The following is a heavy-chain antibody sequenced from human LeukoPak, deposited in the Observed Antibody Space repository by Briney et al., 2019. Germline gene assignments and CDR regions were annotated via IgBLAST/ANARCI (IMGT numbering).Heavy chain of an antibody. CDR2: IFGSGGST. CDR1: GFTFSSYA. Sequence: GGSLRLSCAASGFTFSSYAMYWVRQAPGKGLEWVSGIFGSGGSTHYADSVKGRFTISRDNSKNTVYLQMNSLRAEDTAVYYCAKTTTGYSSGRFPGWPVDYWGQGTLVTVPS. CDR3: AKTTTGYSSGRFPGWPVDY. D-gene: IGHD6-19*01. J-gene: IGHJ4*02. V-gene: IGHV3-23*01.